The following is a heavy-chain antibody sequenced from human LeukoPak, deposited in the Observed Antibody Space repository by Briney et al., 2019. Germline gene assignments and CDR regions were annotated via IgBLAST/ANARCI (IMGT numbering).Heavy chain of an antibody. D-gene: IGHD6-13*01. J-gene: IGHJ4*02. V-gene: IGHV4-59*08. Sequence: SETLSLTCTVSDGSITGHYWTWIRQPPGKGLEWIGYIYSSGITNYSPSLKSRVTISLDTSKNQFSLKLTSLTAADTAVFYCARHLTSSWYFDYWGRGTLVTVSS. CDR1: DGSITGHY. CDR2: IYSSGIT. CDR3: ARHLTSSWYFDY.